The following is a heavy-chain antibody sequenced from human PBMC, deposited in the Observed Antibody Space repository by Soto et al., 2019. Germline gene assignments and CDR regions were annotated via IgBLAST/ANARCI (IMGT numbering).Heavy chain of an antibody. J-gene: IGHJ4*02. V-gene: IGHV3-66*01. CDR3: ARDRRDIGAVDY. D-gene: IGHD5-12*01. CDR1: GFTVSSNY. CDR2: IYSGGNT. Sequence: EVQLVESGGGLVQPGGSLRLSCAASGFTVSSNYMSWVRQAPGKGLEWVSVIYSGGNTYYADSVKGRFTISRDNSKNTLYRQMNSRSAEDTAVYYWARDRRDIGAVDYWGQGTLVSVSS.